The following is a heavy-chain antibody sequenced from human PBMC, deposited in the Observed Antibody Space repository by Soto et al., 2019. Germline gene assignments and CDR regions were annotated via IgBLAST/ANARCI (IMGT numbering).Heavy chain of an antibody. Sequence: SDTLSLTCTVRLCSICYYYLSWVRQTPGKGLEYIGVINNSGTTNYHPSLKSRVTISIDTSKSQFFLKLSSVTAADTAVYYCATGYSYYFDYWGQG. J-gene: IGHJ4*02. CDR2: INNSGTT. V-gene: IGHV4-59*07. CDR1: LCSICYYY. D-gene: IGHD2-15*01. CDR3: ATGYSYYFDY.